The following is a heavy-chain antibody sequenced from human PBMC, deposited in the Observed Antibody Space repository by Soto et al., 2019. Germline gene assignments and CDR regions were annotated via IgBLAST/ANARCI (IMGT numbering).Heavy chain of an antibody. Sequence: QVQLVQSGAEVKKPGASVKVSCKASGYTFTSYGISWVRQAPGQGLEWMGWISAYNGNTNYAQNLQGRVTMTTDTSTSTAYMERRSLRSDDTAVYYCARERRGGRSSDAFDIWGQGTMVTVSS. CDR1: GYTFTSYG. CDR3: ARERRGGRSSDAFDI. J-gene: IGHJ3*02. V-gene: IGHV1-18*01. D-gene: IGHD3-16*01. CDR2: ISAYNGNT.